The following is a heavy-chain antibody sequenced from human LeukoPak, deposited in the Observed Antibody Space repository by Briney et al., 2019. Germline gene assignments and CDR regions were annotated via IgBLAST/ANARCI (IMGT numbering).Heavy chain of an antibody. D-gene: IGHD3-16*01. CDR1: GFIFSDYS. V-gene: IGHV3-21*01. CDR3: ATPLGGSEAFDI. CDR2: ISAGSNYI. Sequence: GGSLRLSCAASGFIFSDYSMNWVRQAPGKGLEWVSSISAGSNYIYYGDSVKGRFTISRDNAKNSLYLQMSSLRAEDTAVYYCATPLGGSEAFDIWGQGTMVTVSS. J-gene: IGHJ3*02.